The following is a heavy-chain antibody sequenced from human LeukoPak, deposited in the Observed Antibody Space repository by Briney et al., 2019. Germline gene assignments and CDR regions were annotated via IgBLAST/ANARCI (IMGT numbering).Heavy chain of an antibody. J-gene: IGHJ4*02. CDR1: GFTFSGSA. D-gene: IGHD5-24*01. Sequence: GGSLRLSCAASGFTFSGSAMHWVRQASGRGLEWVGRIRSKANSYATAYAASVKGRFTISRDDSKNTVYLQMNSLRAEDTAVYYCAKDDGWLQYNYWGQGTLVTVSS. V-gene: IGHV3-73*01. CDR3: AKDDGWLQYNY. CDR2: IRSKANSYAT.